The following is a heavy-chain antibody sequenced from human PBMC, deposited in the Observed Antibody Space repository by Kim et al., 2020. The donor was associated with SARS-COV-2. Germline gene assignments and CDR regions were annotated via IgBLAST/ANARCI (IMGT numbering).Heavy chain of an antibody. J-gene: IGHJ6*02. D-gene: IGHD3-16*01. Sequence: GGSLRLSCAASGFSFSSYSMNWVRQAPGKGLEWVSSISSSSRYIYYADSVKGRFTISRDNAKNSLYLQMNSLRAEDTAVYYCARDPYGGELFYYYYGMDVWGQGTTVTVSS. CDR3: ARDPYGGELFYYYYGMDV. CDR1: GFSFSSYS. CDR2: ISSSSRYI. V-gene: IGHV3-21*01.